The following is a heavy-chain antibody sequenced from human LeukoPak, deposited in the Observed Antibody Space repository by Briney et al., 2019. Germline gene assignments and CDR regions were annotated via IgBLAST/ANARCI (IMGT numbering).Heavy chain of an antibody. CDR2: ISDSGGGT. D-gene: IGHD3-9*01. CDR3: AKISESNYDFLTGYYTPYYFDY. V-gene: IGHV3-23*01. Sequence: GGSLRLSCVASGFTFSSSAMSWVRQAPGKGLEWVSGISDSGGGTYYADSVKGRFTISRDNSKNMLYLQMNSLRAEDTAVYYCAKISESNYDFLTGYYTPYYFDYWGQGTLVTVSS. CDR1: GFTFSSSA. J-gene: IGHJ4*02.